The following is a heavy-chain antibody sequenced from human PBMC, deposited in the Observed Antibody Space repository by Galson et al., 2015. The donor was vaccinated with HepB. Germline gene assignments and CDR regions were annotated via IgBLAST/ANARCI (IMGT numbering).Heavy chain of an antibody. CDR3: ARGTGHFGPTSYSSKWGAEYFQH. J-gene: IGHJ1*01. CDR2: ISLNGDTT. V-gene: IGHV3-64*01. Sequence: SLRLSCAASGFTLSSYVMHWVRQAPGKGLEFVSAISLNGDTTYYANSVKGRFTISRDNSKNTLYLQMGRLRVEDMAVYYCARGTGHFGPTSYSSKWGAEYFQHWGQGTLVTVSP. D-gene: IGHD6-19*01. CDR1: GFTLSSYV.